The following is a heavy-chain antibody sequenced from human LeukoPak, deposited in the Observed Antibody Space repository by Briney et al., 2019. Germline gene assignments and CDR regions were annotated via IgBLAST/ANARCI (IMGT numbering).Heavy chain of an antibody. CDR2: IYYSGST. V-gene: IGHV4-59*01. J-gene: IGHJ3*02. CDR3: ARVVTGTTFAFDI. Sequence: PSETLSLTCIVSSGSISSYYWSWIRQPPGKGLEWIGYIYYSGSTNYNPSLKSRVTISVDTSKNQFSLKLSSVTAADTAVYYCARVVTGTTFAFDIWGQGTMVTVSS. D-gene: IGHD1-7*01. CDR1: SGSISSYY.